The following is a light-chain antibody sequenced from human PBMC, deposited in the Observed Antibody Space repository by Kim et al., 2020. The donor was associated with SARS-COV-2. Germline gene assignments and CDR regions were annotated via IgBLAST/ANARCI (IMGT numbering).Light chain of an antibody. CDR2: WAS. V-gene: IGKV4-1*01. Sequence: ATINCKSSPSVLYSSNNKNYLAWYQQKPGQPPKLLIYWASTRESGVPDRFSGSGSGTDFTLTISSLQAEDVAVYYCQQYYSTPLTFGGGTKVEIK. CDR1: PSVLYSSNNKNY. J-gene: IGKJ4*01. CDR3: QQYYSTPLT.